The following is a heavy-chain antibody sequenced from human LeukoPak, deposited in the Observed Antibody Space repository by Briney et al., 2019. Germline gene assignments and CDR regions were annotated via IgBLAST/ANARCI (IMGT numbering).Heavy chain of an antibody. D-gene: IGHD4-11*01. Sequence: GGSLRLSCVASGFNFSKNDMHWVRQTTGRGLEWVSAISVGGDTYYAAPVKGRFTISRENGKNSVYLQMNSLRAGDTALYFCAKAFDYNGLRGEGGSFDCWGQGALVTVSS. J-gene: IGHJ4*02. V-gene: IGHV3-13*01. CDR1: GFNFSKND. CDR2: ISVGGDT. CDR3: AKAFDYNGLRGEGGSFDC.